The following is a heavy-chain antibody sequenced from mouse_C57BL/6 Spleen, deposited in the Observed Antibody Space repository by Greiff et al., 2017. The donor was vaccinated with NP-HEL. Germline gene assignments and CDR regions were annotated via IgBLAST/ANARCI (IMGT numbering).Heavy chain of an antibody. CDR3: ARYDGYYEWYFDV. J-gene: IGHJ1*03. CDR1: GYTFTSYW. Sequence: QVQLQQPGAELVMPGASVKLSCKASGYTFTSYWMHWVKQRPGQGLEWIGEIDPSDSYTNYNQKFKGKSTLTVDKSSSTAYMQLSSLTSEDSAVYYCARYDGYYEWYFDVWGTGTTVTVSS. CDR2: IDPSDSYT. D-gene: IGHD2-3*01. V-gene: IGHV1-69*01.